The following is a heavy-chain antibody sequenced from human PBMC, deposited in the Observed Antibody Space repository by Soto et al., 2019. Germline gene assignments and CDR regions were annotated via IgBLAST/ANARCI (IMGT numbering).Heavy chain of an antibody. CDR1: GGSISSGGYY. J-gene: IGHJ4*02. CDR2: IYYSGST. D-gene: IGHD3-22*01. CDR3: ARYYYDSSGYYSSWTYFDY. Sequence: QVQLQESGPGLVKPSQTLSLTCTVSGGSISSGGYYWSWIRQHPGKGLEWIGYIYYSGSTYYNPSLKSRVTISVDTSKNQFSLKLSSVTAADTAVYYCARYYYDSSGYYSSWTYFDYWGQGTLVTVSS. V-gene: IGHV4-31*03.